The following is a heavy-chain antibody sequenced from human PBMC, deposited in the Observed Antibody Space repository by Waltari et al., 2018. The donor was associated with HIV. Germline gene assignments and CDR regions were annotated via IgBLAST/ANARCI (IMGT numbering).Heavy chain of an antibody. D-gene: IGHD3-3*01. CDR2: ISGNGGSR. CDR3: ARKIWTRKSGYLHGMDV. CDR1: GFTFSMYD. J-gene: IGHJ6*02. Sequence: EVQLLESGGQLVQPGGSLRLSCAASGFTFSMYDITWGRQAPGKGLELVSVISGNGGSRYYADSVKGRFTISRDNSKNTIFLQMNNLRAEDAAVYYCARKIWTRKSGYLHGMDVWGQGTTVTVSS. V-gene: IGHV3-23*01.